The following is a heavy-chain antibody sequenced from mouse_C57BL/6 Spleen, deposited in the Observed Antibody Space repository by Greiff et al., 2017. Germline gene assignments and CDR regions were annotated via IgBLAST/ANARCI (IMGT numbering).Heavy chain of an antibody. V-gene: IGHV5-9*01. Sequence: EVHLVESGGGLVKPGGSLKLSCAASGFTFSSYTMSWVRQTPEKRLEWVATISGGGGNTYYPDSVKGRITISRDNAKNTLYLQMSSLRSEDTALFYCARQGSNSYYAMDCWGQGTSVTVAS. J-gene: IGHJ4*01. CDR1: GFTFSSYT. CDR3: ARQGSNSYYAMDC. D-gene: IGHD2-5*01. CDR2: ISGGGGNT.